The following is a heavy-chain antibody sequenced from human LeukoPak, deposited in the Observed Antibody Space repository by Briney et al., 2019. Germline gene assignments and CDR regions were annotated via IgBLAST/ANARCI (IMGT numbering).Heavy chain of an antibody. D-gene: IGHD6-19*01. J-gene: IGHJ4*02. CDR2: ISGSGGST. CDR1: GFTFSSYA. V-gene: IGHV3-23*01. Sequence: GGPLRLSCAASGFTFSSYAMSWVRQAPGKGLEWVSAISGSGGSTYYADSVKGRFTISRDNSKNTLYLQMNSLRAEDTAVYYCAGQWLDYFDYWGQGTLVTVSS. CDR3: AGQWLDYFDY.